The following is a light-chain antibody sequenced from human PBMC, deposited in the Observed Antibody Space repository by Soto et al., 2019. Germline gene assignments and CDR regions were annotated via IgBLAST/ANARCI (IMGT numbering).Light chain of an antibody. Sequence: EIVMTQSPATLSVSPGERATLSCRASQSVSSNLAWYQQKPGQAPRLPIYAASSRATGSPDRFSGGGSGTDFTLTISRLEPEDFAVYYCQQYGSSGTFGQGTKVDIK. J-gene: IGKJ1*01. V-gene: IGKV3-20*01. CDR2: AAS. CDR1: QSVSSN. CDR3: QQYGSSGT.